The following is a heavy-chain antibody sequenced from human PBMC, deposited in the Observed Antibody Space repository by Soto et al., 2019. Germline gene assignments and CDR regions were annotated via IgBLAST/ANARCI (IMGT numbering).Heavy chain of an antibody. CDR3: ARAMVTGRY. D-gene: IGHD4-17*01. CDR1: GFTFSGYC. CDR2: INSDGIT. V-gene: IGHV3-74*01. Sequence: EVQLVESGGGLVQPGGSLRLSCAASGFTFSGYCMHWVRQAPGKGLVWVSFINSDGITRYADSVKGRFTISRDNAKSTLYLQMNSLRVDDPAVYFCARAMVTGRYWGPGTLVTVSS. J-gene: IGHJ1*01.